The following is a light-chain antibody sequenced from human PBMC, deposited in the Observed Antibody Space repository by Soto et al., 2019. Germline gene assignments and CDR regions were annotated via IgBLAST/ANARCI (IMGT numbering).Light chain of an antibody. J-gene: IGKJ1*01. CDR2: AAS. CDR1: QGISSY. Sequence: AIRMTQSPSSLSASTVDRVTITCRASQGISSYLAWYQQKPGKAPKLLIYAASTLQSGVPSRFSGSGSGTEFTLTISSLQPEDFATYYCQQSYSTPRTFGQGTKVDIK. CDR3: QQSYSTPRT. V-gene: IGKV1-8*01.